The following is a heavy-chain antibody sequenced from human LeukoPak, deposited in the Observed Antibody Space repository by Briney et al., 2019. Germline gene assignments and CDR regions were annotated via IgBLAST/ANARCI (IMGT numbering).Heavy chain of an antibody. J-gene: IGHJ4*02. Sequence: ASVSSSCKASGYPFITYFMHWVRQAPGQGLEWMGWINPNSGDTYYPQEFQGRVAMTRDTSINTAYMDLSRLTSDDTAIYYCAKAINYYDSSGYYLYYFDYWGQGTPVTVSS. D-gene: IGHD3-22*01. CDR1: GYPFITYF. CDR3: AKAINYYDSSGYYLYYFDY. CDR2: INPNSGDT. V-gene: IGHV1-2*02.